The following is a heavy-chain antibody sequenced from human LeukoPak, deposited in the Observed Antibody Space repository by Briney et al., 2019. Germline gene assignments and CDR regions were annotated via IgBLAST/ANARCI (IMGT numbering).Heavy chain of an antibody. CDR2: MSYDGSDK. CDR1: GFTFSNYG. CDR3: AKAKYGGNSPYFDY. J-gene: IGHJ4*02. V-gene: IGHV3-30*18. Sequence: GKSLRLSCAASGFTFSNYGMHWVRQAPGQGLEWVAVMSYDGSDKYYGDSVRGRFTISRDNSKNTLYLQMNSLRAEDTAVYYCAKAKYGGNSPYFDYWGQGTLVTVSS. D-gene: IGHD4-23*01.